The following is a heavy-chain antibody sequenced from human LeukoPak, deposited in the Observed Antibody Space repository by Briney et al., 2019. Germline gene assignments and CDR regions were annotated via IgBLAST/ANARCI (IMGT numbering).Heavy chain of an antibody. CDR3: AVAGSGTFDI. D-gene: IGHD1-26*01. CDR2: ISSTGGTT. Sequence: GGTLRLSCAASGITFSSYGMSWVRQAPGKGLEWVSSISSTGGTTYYADSVKGRFTISRDNSKNTVSLQMNSLRVEDTAVYYCAVAGSGTFDIWGQGTTVTVSS. V-gene: IGHV3-23*01. J-gene: IGHJ3*02. CDR1: GITFSSYG.